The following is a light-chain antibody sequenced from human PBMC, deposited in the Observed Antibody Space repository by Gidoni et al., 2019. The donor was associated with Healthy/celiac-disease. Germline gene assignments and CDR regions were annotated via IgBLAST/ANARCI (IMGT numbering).Light chain of an antibody. J-gene: IGKJ3*01. CDR3: QQRSNWPGVT. V-gene: IGKV3-11*01. CDR2: DAA. CDR1: QSVSSY. Sequence: EIVLTQSPATLSLSPGESATLSCRARQSVSSYLAWYQQKPGQAPRLLIYDAANRATGIPARFRGSGSGKDFTLTISSLEPEDFAVYDCQQRSNWPGVTFGPGTKSGYQT.